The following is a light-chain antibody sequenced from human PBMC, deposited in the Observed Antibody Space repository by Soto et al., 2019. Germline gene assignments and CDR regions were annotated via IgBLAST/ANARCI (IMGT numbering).Light chain of an antibody. V-gene: IGKV3-20*01. J-gene: IGKJ4*01. CDR3: QQYGSSPT. CDR2: GAS. CDR1: QSVSNRY. Sequence: EIVLTQSPGTLSLSPGERATLSCRASQSVSNRYLAWYQQKPGQAPRLLIHGASSRATGIPDRFSGSGSGTDFTLNISRLEPEDSAVYYCQQYGSSPTFGGGTKVEIK.